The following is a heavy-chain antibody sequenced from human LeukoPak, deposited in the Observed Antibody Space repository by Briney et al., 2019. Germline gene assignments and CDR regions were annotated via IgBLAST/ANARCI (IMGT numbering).Heavy chain of an antibody. CDR1: GFTFSSYG. V-gene: IGHV3-30*18. Sequence: PGGSLRLSCAASGFTFSSYGMHWVRQAPGKGLEWVAVISYDGSNKYYADSVKGRFTISRDNSKNSLFLQMNSLRTADTALYYCAKEKGRIIDYWGQGTLVTVSS. J-gene: IGHJ4*02. D-gene: IGHD3-10*01. CDR3: AKEKGRIIDY. CDR2: ISYDGSNK.